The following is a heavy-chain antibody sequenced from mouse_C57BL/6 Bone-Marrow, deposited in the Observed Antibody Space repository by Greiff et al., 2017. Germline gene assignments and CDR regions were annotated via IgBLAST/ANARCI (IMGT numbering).Heavy chain of an antibody. CDR1: GYTFTSYW. CDR3: AREKGFYYGYDGYAMDY. CDR2: IVPSDSYT. D-gene: IGHD2-2*01. Sequence: QVQLQQPGAELVKPGASVKLSCKATGYTFTSYWMQWVKQRPGQGLEWIGEIVPSDSYTNYNQKFKGKATLTVDTSSSTAYMQLSILTSEDSAVYYCAREKGFYYGYDGYAMDYWGQGTSVTVSS. V-gene: IGHV1-50*01. J-gene: IGHJ4*01.